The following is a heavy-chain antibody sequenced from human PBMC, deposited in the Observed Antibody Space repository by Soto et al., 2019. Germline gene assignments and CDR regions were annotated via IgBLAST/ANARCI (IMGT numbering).Heavy chain of an antibody. CDR1: GFSLSTYDMG. CDR2: IYWDDDK. J-gene: IGHJ4*02. V-gene: IGHV2-5*02. Sequence: QITLKESGPTLVRPAQTLTLTCDFSGFSLSTYDMGVAWFLKPPGKALEWLALIYWDDDKRYSPSLKDRLAISKDTSSNQVVLTITNMDPGDTATYFCAHAGDYDLLTFDHWGPGTLVTVSS. D-gene: IGHD4-17*01. CDR3: AHAGDYDLLTFDH.